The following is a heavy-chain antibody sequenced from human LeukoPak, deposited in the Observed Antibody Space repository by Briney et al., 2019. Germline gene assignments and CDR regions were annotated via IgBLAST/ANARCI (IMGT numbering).Heavy chain of an antibody. CDR2: INPNSGDT. D-gene: IGHD2-15*01. CDR1: GYTFTGYY. V-gene: IGHV1-2*02. J-gene: IGHJ5*02. CDR3: ARHVGYSNWFDP. Sequence: ASVKVSCKASGYTFTGYYIHWVRRAPGQGLEWMGWINPNSGDTNYARKFQGRVTMTGDTSITTAFMELSRLRSDDTAVYYCARHVGYSNWFDPWGQGTLVTVSS.